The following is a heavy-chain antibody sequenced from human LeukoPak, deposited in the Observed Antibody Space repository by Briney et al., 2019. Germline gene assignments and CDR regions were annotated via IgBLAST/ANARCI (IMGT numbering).Heavy chain of an antibody. V-gene: IGHV3-48*03. CDR1: GFTFSSYA. D-gene: IGHD6-13*01. CDR3: AREAAADAFDI. Sequence: PGGSLRLSCAASGFTFSSYAMSWVRQAPGKGLEWVSYISSSGNTMYYADSVKGRFTISRDNAKNSLYLQMNSPRVEDTAVYYCAREAAADAFDIWGQGTMVTVSS. CDR2: ISSSGNTM. J-gene: IGHJ3*02.